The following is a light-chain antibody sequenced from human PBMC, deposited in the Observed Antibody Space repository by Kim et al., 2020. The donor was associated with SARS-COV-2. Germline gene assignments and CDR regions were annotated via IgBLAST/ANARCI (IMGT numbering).Light chain of an antibody. CDR3: QAWDSSTAI. J-gene: IGLJ2*01. Sequence: SYELTQPPSVSVSPGQTASITCSGDKLGNKYVCWYQQKPGQSPVLVIYQDSNRPSGIPERFSGSNSGNTATLTISGTQAMDEADYYCQAWDSSTAIFGGGTQLTVL. CDR1: KLGNKY. V-gene: IGLV3-1*01. CDR2: QDS.